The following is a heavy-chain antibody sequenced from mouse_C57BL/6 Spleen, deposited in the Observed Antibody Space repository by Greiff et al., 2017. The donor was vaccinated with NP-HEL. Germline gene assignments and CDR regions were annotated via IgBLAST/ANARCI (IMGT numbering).Heavy chain of an antibody. CDR1: GYTFTSYW. V-gene: IGHV1-64*01. Sequence: QVQLQQPGAELVKPGASVKLSCKASGYTFTSYWMHWVKQRPGQGLEWIGMIHPNSGSTNYNEKFKSKATLTVDKSSSTAYMQLSSLTSEDSAVYYCARGWDLNAYWGQGTLVTVSA. J-gene: IGHJ3*01. D-gene: IGHD4-1*01. CDR3: ARGWDLNAY. CDR2: IHPNSGST.